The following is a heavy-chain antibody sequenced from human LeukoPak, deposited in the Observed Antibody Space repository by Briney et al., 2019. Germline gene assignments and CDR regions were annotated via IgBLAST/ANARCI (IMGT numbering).Heavy chain of an antibody. CDR3: ARDIVATIEGGFDY. J-gene: IGHJ4*02. CDR1: GYTFTSYD. D-gene: IGHD5-12*01. Sequence: GPVKVSCKASGYTFTSYDINWVRQATGQGLEWMGWMNPNSGNTGYAQKFQGRVTITADESTSTAYMELSSLRSEDTAVYYCARDIVATIEGGFDYWGQGTLVTVSS. V-gene: IGHV1-8*03. CDR2: MNPNSGNT.